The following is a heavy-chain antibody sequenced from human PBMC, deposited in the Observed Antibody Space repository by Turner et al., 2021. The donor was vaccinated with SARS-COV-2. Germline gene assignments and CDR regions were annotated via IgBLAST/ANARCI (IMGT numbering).Heavy chain of an antibody. CDR2: MHPSGSS. D-gene: IGHD2-21*01. Sequence: QVQLQESGPGLVKSSDTLSHTCTVSGGSIGDYFWTWIRQSSGKGLEDIGRMHPSGSSNYNASLQSRLTLSLDTAKNQFSLTLRSVSAADTAVYFCARIGDQRRLGWFDRWGQGIRVTVSS. V-gene: IGHV4-4*07. CDR3: ARIGDQRRLGWFDR. CDR1: GGSIGDYF. J-gene: IGHJ5*02.